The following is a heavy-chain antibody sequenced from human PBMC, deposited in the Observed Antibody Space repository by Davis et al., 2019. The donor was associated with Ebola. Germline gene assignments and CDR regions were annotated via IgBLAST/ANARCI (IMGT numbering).Heavy chain of an antibody. CDR3: TRDTRGVQLGLDF. Sequence: AASVKVSCKASGGTFSTYGINWVRQAPGQGLEWMAGIVPIFGPTTYAQQFRGRLIVTADESTNIAYMELSRLRSDDTAVYYCTRDTRGVQLGLDFWGRGTLITVSA. V-gene: IGHV1-69*13. CDR1: GGTFSTYG. D-gene: IGHD5-24*01. J-gene: IGHJ4*02. CDR2: IVPIFGPT.